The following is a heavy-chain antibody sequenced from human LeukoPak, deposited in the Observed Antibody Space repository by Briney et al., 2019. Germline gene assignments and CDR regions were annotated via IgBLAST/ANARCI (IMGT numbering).Heavy chain of an antibody. V-gene: IGHV1-46*01. Sequence: ASVKVSCKASGYTFTSYYMHWVRQGPGQGLEWMRIINPSGGSTSYAQKFQGRVTMTRDTSTSTVYMELSSLRSEDTAVYYCAREYSSRYYFDYWGQGTLVTVSS. J-gene: IGHJ4*02. D-gene: IGHD6-13*01. CDR3: AREYSSRYYFDY. CDR1: GYTFTSYY. CDR2: INPSGGST.